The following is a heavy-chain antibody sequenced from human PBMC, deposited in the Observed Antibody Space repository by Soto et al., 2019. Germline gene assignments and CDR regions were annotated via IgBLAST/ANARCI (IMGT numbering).Heavy chain of an antibody. V-gene: IGHV1-2*02. CDR2: INPNSGGT. CDR3: ARELVRYSWFDP. Sequence: ASVKVSCKASGYTFTGYYMHWVRQAPGQGLEWMGWINPNSGGTNYAQKFQGRVTMTRDTSTSTAYMELSRLRSDDTAVYYCARELVRYSWFDPWGQGTLVTVSS. D-gene: IGHD6-13*01. J-gene: IGHJ5*02. CDR1: GYTFTGYY.